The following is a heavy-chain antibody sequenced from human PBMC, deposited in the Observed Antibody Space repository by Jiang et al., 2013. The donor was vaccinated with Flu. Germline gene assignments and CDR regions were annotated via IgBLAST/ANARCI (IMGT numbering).Heavy chain of an antibody. V-gene: IGHV6-1*01. CDR3: ARWATVTPLLGYFDL. Sequence: SQTLSLTCAISGDSVSSNSTTWNWIRQSPSRGLEWLGRTYYRSKWYNDYAVSVKSRITINPDTSKNQFSLQLSSVTPEDTAVYYCARWATVTPLLGYFDLWGRGTLVTVSS. J-gene: IGHJ2*01. CDR1: GDSVSSNSTT. D-gene: IGHD4-17*01. CDR2: TYYRSKWYN.